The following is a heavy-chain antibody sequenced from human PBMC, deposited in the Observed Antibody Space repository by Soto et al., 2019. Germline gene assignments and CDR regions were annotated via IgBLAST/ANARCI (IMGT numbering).Heavy chain of an antibody. V-gene: IGHV3-23*01. CDR1: GFTFSSYS. CDR2: FRAGGDDGTT. CDR3: AKKVNSGSGSQYFDY. D-gene: IGHD3-10*01. J-gene: IGHJ4*02. Sequence: VGSLRLSCVASGFTFSSYSMSWVRQAPGKGLEWVSGFRAGGDDGTTYYADSVKGRFTISRDNSKNTLFLQMNSLRAEDTAIYYCAKKVNSGSGSQYFDYFGQGTLVTVSS.